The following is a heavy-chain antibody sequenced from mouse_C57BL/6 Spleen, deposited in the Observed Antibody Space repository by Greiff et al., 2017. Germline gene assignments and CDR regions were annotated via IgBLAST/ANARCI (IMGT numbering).Heavy chain of an antibody. D-gene: IGHD4-1*01. CDR3: AREGWDEAY. Sequence: VQLKESGPELVKPGASVKISCKASGYSFTGYYMNWVKQSPEKSLEWIGEINPSTGGTTYNQKFKAKATLTVDKSSSTAYMQLKSLTSEDSAVYYCAREGWDEAYWGQGTLVTVSA. J-gene: IGHJ3*01. V-gene: IGHV1-42*01. CDR1: GYSFTGYY. CDR2: INPSTGGT.